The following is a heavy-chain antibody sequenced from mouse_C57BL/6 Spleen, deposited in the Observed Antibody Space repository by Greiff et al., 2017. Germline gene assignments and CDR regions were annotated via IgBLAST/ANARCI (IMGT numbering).Heavy chain of an antibody. V-gene: IGHV1-22*01. CDR3: AYGYYAMDD. CDR2: INPNNGGT. D-gene: IGHD1-1*02. Sequence: VQLQQSGPELVKPGASVKMSCKASGYTFTDYNMHWVKQSHGKSLEWIGYINPNNGGTSYNQKFKGKATLTVNKSSSTAYMELRSLTSADSAVYYCAYGYYAMDDWGQGTSVTVSS. J-gene: IGHJ4*01. CDR1: GYTFTDYN.